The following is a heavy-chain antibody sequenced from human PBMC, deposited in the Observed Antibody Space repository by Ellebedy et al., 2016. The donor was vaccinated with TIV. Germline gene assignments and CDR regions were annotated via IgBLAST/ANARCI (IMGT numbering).Heavy chain of an antibody. J-gene: IGHJ5*02. CDR2: IDVIGGT. CDR1: GGSISGSY. D-gene: IGHD6-13*01. CDR3: AKYAMSAALRTWFDP. Sequence: SQTLSLTCXVSGGSISGSYWSWIRQSPGKGLEWIGYIDVIGGTNYNPSLKSRVTMSRDMSKNQFSLRLRSVTAADTAVYYCAKYAMSAALRTWFDPWGQGTLVTVSS. V-gene: IGHV4-59*03.